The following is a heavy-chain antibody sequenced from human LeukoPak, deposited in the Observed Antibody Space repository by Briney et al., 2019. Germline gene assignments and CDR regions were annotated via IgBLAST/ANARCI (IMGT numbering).Heavy chain of an antibody. CDR3: ARGFYDGVNWFDP. CDR2: ISSSSSYI. V-gene: IGHV3-21*01. Sequence: GGSLRLSCAASGFTFSRHNMNWVRQAPGKGLEWVSSISSSSSYIYYADSVKGRFTISRDNARNSLYLQMNSLRAEDTAVYYCARGFYDGVNWFDPWGQGALVTVSS. J-gene: IGHJ5*02. D-gene: IGHD5/OR15-5a*01. CDR1: GFTFSRHN.